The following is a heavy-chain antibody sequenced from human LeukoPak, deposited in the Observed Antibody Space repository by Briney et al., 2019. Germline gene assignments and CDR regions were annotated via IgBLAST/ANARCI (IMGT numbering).Heavy chain of an antibody. CDR1: GYTFTGYY. CDR2: INPNSGGT. Sequence: ASVTVSCKASGYTFTGYYMHWVRQAPGQGLEWMGWINPNSGGTNYAQKFQGRVTMTRDTSISTAYMELSRLRSDDTAVYYCARNPVMVGATIDLGEYYFDYWGQGTLVTVSS. CDR3: ARNPVMVGATIDLGEYYFDY. J-gene: IGHJ4*02. D-gene: IGHD1-26*01. V-gene: IGHV1-2*02.